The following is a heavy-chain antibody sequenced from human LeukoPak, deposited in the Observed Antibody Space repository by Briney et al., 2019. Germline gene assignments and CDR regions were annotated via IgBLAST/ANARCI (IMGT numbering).Heavy chain of an antibody. CDR3: TKRVRTMLITHIVH. J-gene: IGHJ4*01. CDR1: GFNFITRA. D-gene: IGHD3-10*02. Sequence: PGGSLRLSCAASGFNFITRAMTWVPPTPGKGPEWVASISGSAITTHYTEFVKGRFTISRDNSKNTMFLQKNNLRADDTTLYYSTKRVRTMLITHIVHWGHGKLFAVSS. V-gene: IGHV3-23*01. CDR2: ISGSAITT.